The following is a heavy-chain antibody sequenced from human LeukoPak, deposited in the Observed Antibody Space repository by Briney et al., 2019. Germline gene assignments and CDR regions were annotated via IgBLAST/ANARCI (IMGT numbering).Heavy chain of an antibody. CDR2: IKQDGSEK. CDR1: GFTFSSYW. D-gene: IGHD3-16*02. CDR3: ARERDDYVWGSYRYPSGLDY. J-gene: IGHJ4*02. V-gene: IGHV3-7*01. Sequence: GGSLRLSCAASGFTFSSYWMSWVRQAPGKGLEWVANIKQDGSEKYYVDSVKGRFTISRDNAKNSLYLQMNSLRAEDTAVYYCARERDDYVWGSYRYPSGLDYWGQGTLVTVSS.